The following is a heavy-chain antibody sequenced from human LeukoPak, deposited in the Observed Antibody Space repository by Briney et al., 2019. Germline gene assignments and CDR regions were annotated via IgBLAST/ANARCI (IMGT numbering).Heavy chain of an antibody. D-gene: IGHD6-6*01. Sequence: SETLSLTCTVADDSISRFYWSWIRQPPGKGLEWIGSVYYTGSSEYNPSLKSRVTISVDTSKNEVSLKLSSVTAADTAVYYCARRVWSSPSGFDDWGQGTLVTVSS. V-gene: IGHV4-59*08. CDR2: VYYTGSS. J-gene: IGHJ4*02. CDR3: ARRVWSSPSGFDD. CDR1: DDSISRFY.